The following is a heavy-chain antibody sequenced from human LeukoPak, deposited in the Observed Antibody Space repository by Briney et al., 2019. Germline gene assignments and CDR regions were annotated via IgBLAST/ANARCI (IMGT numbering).Heavy chain of an antibody. Sequence: PSETLSLTCAVYGGSFSGYYWSWIRQPPGKGLEWIGEINHSGSTNYNPSLKSRVTILVDTSKNQFSLKLSSVTAADTAVYYCARGDPTIHDYWGQGTLVTVSS. D-gene: IGHD5-24*01. CDR2: INHSGST. J-gene: IGHJ4*02. V-gene: IGHV4-34*01. CDR3: ARGDPTIHDY. CDR1: GGSFSGYY.